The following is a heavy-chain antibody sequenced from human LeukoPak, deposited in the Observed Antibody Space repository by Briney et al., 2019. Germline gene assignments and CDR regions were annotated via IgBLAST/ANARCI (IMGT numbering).Heavy chain of an antibody. J-gene: IGHJ5*02. CDR3: ARSPPYSSGADGWFDP. CDR1: GYTFTGYY. D-gene: IGHD6-19*01. Sequence: ASVKVSCKASGYTFTGYYMHWVRQAPGQGLEWMGWINPNSGGTNYAQKFQGRVTMTRDTSISTAYMELSRLRSDGTAVYYCARSPPYSSGADGWFDPWGQGTLVTVSS. V-gene: IGHV1-2*02. CDR2: INPNSGGT.